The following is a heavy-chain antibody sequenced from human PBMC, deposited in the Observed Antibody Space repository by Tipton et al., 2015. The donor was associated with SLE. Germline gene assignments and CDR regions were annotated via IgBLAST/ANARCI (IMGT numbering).Heavy chain of an antibody. J-gene: IGHJ4*02. Sequence: TLSLTCTVSTGSISGYYWTWVRQPPGEGLEYIGYIYYSGSTNYNPSLRSRVTISVDTSKNQFSLKLTSVTAADTGVYYCARRRVQGVIRTFDYWGQGTLVTVSS. D-gene: IGHD3-10*01. CDR1: TGSISGYY. CDR3: ARRRVQGVIRTFDY. V-gene: IGHV4-59*08. CDR2: IYYSGST.